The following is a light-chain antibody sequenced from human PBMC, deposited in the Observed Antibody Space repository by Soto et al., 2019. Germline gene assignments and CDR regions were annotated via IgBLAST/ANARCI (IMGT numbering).Light chain of an antibody. Sequence: AIRMTQSPSSLSASTGDRVTITGRRSQGISSYLAWYQQKPGKAPKLLIYAASTLQSGVPSRFSGSGSGTDFTLTISCLQSEDFATYYCQQYYSYPLTFGGGTKVDIK. CDR2: AAS. CDR3: QQYYSYPLT. CDR1: QGISSY. J-gene: IGKJ4*01. V-gene: IGKV1-8*01.